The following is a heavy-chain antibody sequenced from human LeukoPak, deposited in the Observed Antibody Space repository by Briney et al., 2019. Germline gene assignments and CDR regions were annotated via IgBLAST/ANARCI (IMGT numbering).Heavy chain of an antibody. J-gene: IGHJ4*02. V-gene: IGHV3-33*03. D-gene: IGHD5-12*01. Sequence: PGGSLRLSCAASGFTFNSYGMHWVRQAPGKGLEWVAVMWYDGSNKYYADSVKGRFTISRDDSKNTLYLQMNSLRAEDTAVYYCAITSGYAHYYFDYWGQGTLVTVSS. CDR1: GFTFNSYG. CDR3: AITSGYAHYYFDY. CDR2: MWYDGSNK.